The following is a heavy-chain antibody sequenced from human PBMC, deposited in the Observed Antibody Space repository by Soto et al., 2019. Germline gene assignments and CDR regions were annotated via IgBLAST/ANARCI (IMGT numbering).Heavy chain of an antibody. CDR3: ARDPSSPDIGTTLFAY. CDR1: GFTFSSYG. J-gene: IGHJ4*02. D-gene: IGHD1-1*01. CDR2: IWYDGSNK. Sequence: QVQLVESGGGVVQPGRSLRLSCAASGFTFSSYGMHWVRQAPGKGLEWVAVIWYDGSNKYYADSVKGRFTISRDNSKNTMYRQMNSRRAENPAVYYCARDPSSPDIGTTLFAYWGQETLVTVSS. V-gene: IGHV3-33*01.